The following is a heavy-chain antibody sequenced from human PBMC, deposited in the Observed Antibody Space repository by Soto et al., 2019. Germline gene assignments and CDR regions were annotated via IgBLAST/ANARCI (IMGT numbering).Heavy chain of an antibody. CDR3: ATLAVAGYHYFDY. CDR2: INPRGGST. CDR1: GYTFTSYY. D-gene: IGHD6-19*01. J-gene: IGHJ4*02. V-gene: IGHV1-46*01. Sequence: ASVKVSCKASGYTFTSYYMHWVRQAPGQGLEWMGIINPRGGSTSYAQKFQGRVTMTRDTSTSTVYMERSSLRSEDTAVYYCATLAVAGYHYFDYWGQGTLVTVSS.